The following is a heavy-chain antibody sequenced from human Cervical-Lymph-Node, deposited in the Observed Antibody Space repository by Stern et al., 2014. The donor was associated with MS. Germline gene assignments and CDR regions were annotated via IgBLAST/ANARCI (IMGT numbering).Heavy chain of an antibody. V-gene: IGHV3-23*04. CDR1: GFTFNKYA. D-gene: IGHD3-22*01. J-gene: IGHJ6*02. CDR2: ISGSGSSI. CDR3: AKQYFDSSGYSYYYGMDV. Sequence: EVQLVESGGDLVQPGGSLRLSCAASGFTFNKYAMHWVRQAPGKGLEWVSTISGSGSSIYYAGSEKGRFTISRDNSENTLYLQMHSLRAEDTAIYYCAKQYFDSSGYSYYYGMDVWGQGTTVTVSS.